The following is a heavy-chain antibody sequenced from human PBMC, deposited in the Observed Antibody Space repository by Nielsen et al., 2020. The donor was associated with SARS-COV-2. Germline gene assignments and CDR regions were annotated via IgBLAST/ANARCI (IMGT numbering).Heavy chain of an antibody. CDR1: GFTFSSYS. Sequence: GESLKISCAASGFTFSSYSMNWVRQAPGKGLEWVSSISSSSSYIYYADSVKGRFTISRDNAKNSLYLQMNSLRAEDTAVYYCARVHYYGSGSYYIGAFDIWGQGTMVTVSS. CDR2: ISSSSSYI. V-gene: IGHV3-21*04. CDR3: ARVHYYGSGSYYIGAFDI. J-gene: IGHJ3*02. D-gene: IGHD3-10*01.